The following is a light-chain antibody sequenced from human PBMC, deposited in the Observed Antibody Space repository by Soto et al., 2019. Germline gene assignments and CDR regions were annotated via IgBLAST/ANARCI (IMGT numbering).Light chain of an antibody. J-gene: IGKJ5*01. Sequence: EIVLTQSPGTLSLSPGERATLSCRASQSVPRSYLAWYQQKPGQAPRLLIYGTSSRATGIPDRFSGSGSGTDFTLTINSLEPEDSAVYYCQQRSNWPSITFGQGTRLEIK. CDR2: GTS. CDR1: QSVPRSY. V-gene: IGKV3D-20*02. CDR3: QQRSNWPSIT.